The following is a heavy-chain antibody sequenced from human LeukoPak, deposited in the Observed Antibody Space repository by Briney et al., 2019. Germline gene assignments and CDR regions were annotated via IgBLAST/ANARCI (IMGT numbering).Heavy chain of an antibody. CDR2: ISYDGSNK. V-gene: IGHV3-30*04. J-gene: IGHJ6*03. CDR3: ARAPVGTVTMVGSAYYYYMDV. D-gene: IGHD4-11*01. CDR1: GFTFSSYA. Sequence: GRSLRLSCAASGFTFSSYAMHWVRQAPGKGLEWVAVISYDGSNKYYADSVKGRFTISRDNSKNTLYLQMNSLRAEDTAVYYCARAPVGTVTMVGSAYYYYMDVWGKGTTVTVSS.